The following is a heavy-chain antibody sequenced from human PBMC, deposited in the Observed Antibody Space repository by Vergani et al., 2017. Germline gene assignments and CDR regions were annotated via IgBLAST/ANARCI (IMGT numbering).Heavy chain of an antibody. Sequence: QLQLQESGPGLVKPSATLSLTCSVSGASIRSSNYYWGWIRQPPGKGLGWIASIYYSGSTYYNPSLKSRVTISVDTSKNQFSLKLSSVTAADTAVYLCACNSTVEWLVKVGWIEPGGQGILVTVSS. CDR1: GASIRSSNYY. CDR2: IYYSGST. J-gene: IGHJ5*02. V-gene: IGHV4-39*01. CDR3: ACNSTVEWLVKVGWIEP. D-gene: IGHD6-19*01.